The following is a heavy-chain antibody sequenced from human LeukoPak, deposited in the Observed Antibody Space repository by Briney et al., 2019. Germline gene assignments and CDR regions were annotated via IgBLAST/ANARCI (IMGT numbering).Heavy chain of an antibody. V-gene: IGHV1-18*01. CDR1: GYTFTSYG. CDR2: ISAYNGNT. Sequence: ASVKVSCKASGYTFTSYGISWVRQAPGQGLEWMGWISAYNGNTNYAQKLQGRVTMTTDTSTSTAYMELRSLRSDDTAVYYCARGDHIIDGDTGAFDIWGQGTMVTVSS. D-gene: IGHD4-17*01. CDR3: ARGDHIIDGDTGAFDI. J-gene: IGHJ3*02.